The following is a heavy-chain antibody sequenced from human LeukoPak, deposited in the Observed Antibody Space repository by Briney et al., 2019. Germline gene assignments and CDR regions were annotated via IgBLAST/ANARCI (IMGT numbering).Heavy chain of an antibody. CDR3: AYYRTAAEYFQL. J-gene: IGHJ1*01. Sequence: SVKVSCKASGGTFSSYAISWVRQAPGQGLEWMGGIIHIFGTANYAQNFRSRATITADESTSTAYMELSSLRSDDTAVYYCAYYRTAAEYFQLWGQGTLVTVSS. CDR2: IIHIFGTA. CDR1: GGTFSSYA. V-gene: IGHV1-69*01. D-gene: IGHD3-10*01.